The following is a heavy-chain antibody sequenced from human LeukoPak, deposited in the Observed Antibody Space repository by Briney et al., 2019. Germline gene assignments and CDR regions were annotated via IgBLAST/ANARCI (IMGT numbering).Heavy chain of an antibody. D-gene: IGHD2-15*01. CDR1: GFSFSNYG. Sequence: GGSLRLSCAASGFSFSNYGMHWVRQAPGKGLEVVALIQSDGSKTYSADSVKGRFTISRDNPRNTLYLQMNRLRPEDTAVYYCAKRYCKSATCRSDMDAWGQGTTVTVSS. V-gene: IGHV3-30*02. CDR3: AKRYCKSATCRSDMDA. CDR2: IQSDGSKT. J-gene: IGHJ6*02.